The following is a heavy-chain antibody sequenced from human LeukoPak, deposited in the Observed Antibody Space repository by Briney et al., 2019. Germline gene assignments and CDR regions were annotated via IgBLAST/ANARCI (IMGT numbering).Heavy chain of an antibody. CDR2: TNSDGSGT. CDR3: ASPSGAYYDSSASGY. CDR1: GFTFSTYW. D-gene: IGHD3-22*01. Sequence: PGGSLRLSCAASGFTFSTYWMHWVRQAPGKGLVWVSRTNSDGSGTTYADSVKGRFTISRDNAKNTLYLQMNSLRAEDTAVYYCASPSGAYYDSSASGYWGQGTLVTVSS. J-gene: IGHJ4*02. V-gene: IGHV3-74*01.